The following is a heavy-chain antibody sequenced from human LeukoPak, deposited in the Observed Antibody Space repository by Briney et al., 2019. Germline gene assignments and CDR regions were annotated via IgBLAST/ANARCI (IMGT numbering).Heavy chain of an antibody. Sequence: GGSLKISCKGSGCSFTNYWIGWVRQLPGKGLEGMGIIYPGDSNTRYSPSFEGQVTISADKTITTAYLQWSSLKASDTAMYYCARGPYCSSTSCYSPYYSYYMDVWGKGTTVTVS. CDR2: IYPGDSNT. J-gene: IGHJ6*03. CDR3: ARGPYCSSTSCYSPYYSYYMDV. CDR1: GCSFTNYW. V-gene: IGHV5-51*01. D-gene: IGHD2-2*01.